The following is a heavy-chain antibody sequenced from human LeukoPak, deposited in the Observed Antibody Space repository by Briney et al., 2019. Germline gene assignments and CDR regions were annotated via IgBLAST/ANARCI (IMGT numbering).Heavy chain of an antibody. J-gene: IGHJ4*02. CDR2: IRDKAYNYAT. CDR3: SRHEALPGDY. CDR1: GLTFSGST. Sequence: PGGSVRLSCAASGLTFSGSTMHWVRQASGKGLEWVGHIRDKAYNYATAYAASVKGRFTISRDDSRNTAYLQMNSLKTEDTAVYYCSRHEALPGDYWGQGTLVTVSS. V-gene: IGHV3-73*01. D-gene: IGHD2-21*02.